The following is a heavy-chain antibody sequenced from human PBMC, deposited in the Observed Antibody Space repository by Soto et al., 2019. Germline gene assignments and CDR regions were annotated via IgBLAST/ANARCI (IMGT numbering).Heavy chain of an antibody. CDR3: ARRSSGTQQGGYYYGMDV. J-gene: IGHJ6*02. D-gene: IGHD3-10*01. CDR2: IIPIFGTA. Sequence: QVQLVQSGAEVKKPGSSVKVSCKASGGTFSSYAISWVRQAPGQGLEWMGGIIPIFGTANYAQKFQGIVTITADESTSTAYMELSSLRSADTAVSSCARRSSGTQQGGYYYGMDVWGQGTTVTFSS. CDR1: GGTFSSYA. V-gene: IGHV1-69*01.